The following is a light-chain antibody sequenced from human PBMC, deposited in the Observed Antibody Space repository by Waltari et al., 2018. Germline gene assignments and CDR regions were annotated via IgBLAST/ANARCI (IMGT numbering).Light chain of an antibody. V-gene: IGKV3-20*01. Sequence: EIVLTPSPGTLSLSPGERASLSCRASQSVSSSYLAWYQQKPGPAPRLLIYGASSRATGIPDRFSGSGSGTDFTLTISRLEPEDFAVYYCQQYGSSPYTFGQGTKLEIK. CDR2: GAS. CDR3: QQYGSSPYT. J-gene: IGKJ2*01. CDR1: QSVSSSY.